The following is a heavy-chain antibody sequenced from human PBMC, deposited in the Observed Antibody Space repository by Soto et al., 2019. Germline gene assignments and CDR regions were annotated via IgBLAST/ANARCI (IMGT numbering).Heavy chain of an antibody. CDR1: GGSISSYY. D-gene: IGHD3-10*01. J-gene: IGHJ5*02. Sequence: QVQLQESGPGLVKPSETLSLTCTVSGGSISSYYWSWIRQPPGKGLEWIGYIYYSGSTYYNPSLKIRVTMSVDTPRNQLLLQLNSVTAADTAVYYCARESAGSHKNNWFDPWGQGTLVTVSS. CDR2: IYYSGST. V-gene: IGHV4-59*01. CDR3: ARESAGSHKNNWFDP.